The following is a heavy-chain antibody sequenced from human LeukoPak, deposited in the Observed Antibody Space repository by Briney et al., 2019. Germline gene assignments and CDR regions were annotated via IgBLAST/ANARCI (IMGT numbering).Heavy chain of an antibody. J-gene: IGHJ4*02. CDR2: IWNDGSNK. D-gene: IGHD3-10*01. V-gene: IGHV3-33*08. CDR3: ARARYGEPYCIDC. CDR1: GFTFSSYG. Sequence: GGSLRLSCAASGFTFSSYGIHWVRQAPGKGLEWVAVIWNDGSNKYYADSVKGRFTISRDNSKSTLYLQMNSLRAEDTAVYFCARARYGEPYCIDCWGQGTLVTVSS.